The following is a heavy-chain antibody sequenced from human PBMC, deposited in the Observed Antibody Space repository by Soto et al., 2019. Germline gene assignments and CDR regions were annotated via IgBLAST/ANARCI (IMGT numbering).Heavy chain of an antibody. CDR3: ARDPEGTYYYDSSGYGKGNAFDI. CDR2: IIPIFGTA. V-gene: IGHV1-69*05. D-gene: IGHD3-22*01. J-gene: IGHJ3*02. CDR1: GGTFSSYA. Sequence: SVKVSCKASGGTFSSYAISWVRQAPGQGLEWMGGIIPIFGTANYAQRFLGRVTMTSDTSTSTVHMELGSLTSEDTAVYYCARDPEGTYYYDSSGYGKGNAFDIWGQGTMVT.